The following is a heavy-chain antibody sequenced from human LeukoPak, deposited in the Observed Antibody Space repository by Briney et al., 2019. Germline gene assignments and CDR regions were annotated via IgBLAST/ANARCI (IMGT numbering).Heavy chain of an antibody. CDR3: ARHGPVGADAPFDI. CDR1: GGSISSYY. J-gene: IGHJ3*02. CDR2: QYYSGST. Sequence: SETLSLTCTVSGGSISSYYWSWIRQPPGKGLEWIGYQYYSGSTNYNPSLTSRATISLDTSKNQVSLKLNSVTAADTALYYCARHGPVGADAPFDIWGQGTMVTVSS. D-gene: IGHD1-26*01. V-gene: IGHV4-59*08.